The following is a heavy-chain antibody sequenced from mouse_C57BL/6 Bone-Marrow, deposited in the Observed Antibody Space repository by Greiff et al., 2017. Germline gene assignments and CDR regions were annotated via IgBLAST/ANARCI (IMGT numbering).Heavy chain of an antibody. Sequence: VQLQQPGAELVKPGASVKMSCKASGYTFTSYWITWVKQRPGQGLEWIGDIYPGSGSTNYNEKFKRKATLTVDTSSSTAYMQLSSLTSEDSAVYYCARGYDGYCPFAYWGQGTLVTVSA. J-gene: IGHJ3*01. CDR1: GYTFTSYW. CDR2: IYPGSGST. CDR3: ARGYDGYCPFAY. V-gene: IGHV1-55*01. D-gene: IGHD2-3*01.